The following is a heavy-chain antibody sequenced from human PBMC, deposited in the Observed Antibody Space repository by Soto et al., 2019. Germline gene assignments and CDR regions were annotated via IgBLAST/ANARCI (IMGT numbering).Heavy chain of an antibody. CDR2: ISGSGGST. D-gene: IGHD5-18*01. CDR1: GFTLNNYY. CDR3: AKDRGYSSSLFEY. J-gene: IGHJ4*01. Sequence: GGSLRLSCAASGFTLNNYYMDWVRQAAGKGLEWVSAISGSGGSTYYADSVKGRFTISRDNSKNTPYLQMNSLRAEDTAVYYSAKDRGYSSSLFEYSGHGTLVTVSS. V-gene: IGHV3-23*01.